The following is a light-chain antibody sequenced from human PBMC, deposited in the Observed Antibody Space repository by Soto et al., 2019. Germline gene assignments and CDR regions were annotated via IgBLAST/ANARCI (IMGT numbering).Light chain of an antibody. J-gene: IGKJ1*01. CDR3: QQYNNWPPWT. CDR2: GAS. CDR1: QSVSSN. V-gene: IGKV3-15*01. Sequence: EIVMTQSPATLSVSPGERATLSCRASQSVSSNLAWYQQKPGQAPRLLIYGASTRATGIPSRFSVSGSGTEFTPTISSLQSEDFAVYYCQQYNNWPPWTFGQGTKVEIK.